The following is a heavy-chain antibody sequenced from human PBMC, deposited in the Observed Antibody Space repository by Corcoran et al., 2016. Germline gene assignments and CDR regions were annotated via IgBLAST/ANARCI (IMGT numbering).Heavy chain of an antibody. D-gene: IGHD2-2*02. CDR1: GGSISSSNW. V-gene: IGHV4-4*02. Sequence: QVQLQESGPGLVKPSGTLSLTCAVSGGSISSSNWWRWVRQPPGKGLEWIGEIYHSGSTNYNPSLKCRFPISVEKSKNQFSLKLSSVTAADTAVYYWARVIYCSSTSCYTGEDYYYCMDVWGQGTTVTVSS. CDR2: IYHSGST. J-gene: IGHJ6*02. CDR3: ARVIYCSSTSCYTGEDYYYCMDV.